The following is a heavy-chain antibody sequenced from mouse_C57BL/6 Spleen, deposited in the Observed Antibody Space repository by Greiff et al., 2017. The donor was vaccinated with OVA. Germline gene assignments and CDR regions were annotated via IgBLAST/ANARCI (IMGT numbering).Heavy chain of an antibody. CDR2: IRSKSNNYAT. CDR1: GFSFNTYA. D-gene: IGHD1-1*01. J-gene: IGHJ3*01. V-gene: IGHV10-1*01. Sequence: EVMLVESGGGLVQPKGSLKLSCAASGFSFNTYAMNWVRQAPGKGLEWVARIRSKSNNYATYYADSVKDRFTISRDDSESMLYLQMNNLKTEDTAMYYCVRDYGSSSFAYWGQGTLVTVSA. CDR3: VRDYGSSSFAY.